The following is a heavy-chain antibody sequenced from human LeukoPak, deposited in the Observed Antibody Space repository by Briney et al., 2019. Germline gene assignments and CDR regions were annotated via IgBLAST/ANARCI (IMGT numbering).Heavy chain of an antibody. V-gene: IGHV1-24*01. Sequence: GASVKVSCKVSGYTLTELSMHWVRQAPGKGLEWMGGFDPEDGETIYAQKFQGGVTMTEDTSTDTAYMGLSSLRSEDTAVYYCATAYGYCSGGSCYSNWFDPWGQGTLVTVSS. D-gene: IGHD2-15*01. CDR1: GYTLTELS. CDR3: ATAYGYCSGGSCYSNWFDP. J-gene: IGHJ5*02. CDR2: FDPEDGET.